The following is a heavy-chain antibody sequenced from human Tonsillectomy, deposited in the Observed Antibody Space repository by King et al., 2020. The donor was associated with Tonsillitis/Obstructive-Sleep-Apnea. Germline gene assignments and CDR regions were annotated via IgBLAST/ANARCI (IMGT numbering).Heavy chain of an antibody. CDR2: IKSKSDGGTT. D-gene: IGHD5-18*01. CDR1: GFTVSNAW. Sequence: VQLVESGGGLVKPGGSLRLSCAATGFTVSNAWMTWVRQAPGKGVEWVGRIKSKSDGGTTDYAAPVKDRFTISRDNSKNTLYRQMNSLKTEDTAVYYCTTSNGYGYVYWGQGTLVTVSS. J-gene: IGHJ4*02. CDR3: TTSNGYGYVY. V-gene: IGHV3-15*01.